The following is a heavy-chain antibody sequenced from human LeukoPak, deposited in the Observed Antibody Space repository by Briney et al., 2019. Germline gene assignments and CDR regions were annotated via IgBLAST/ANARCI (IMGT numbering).Heavy chain of an antibody. D-gene: IGHD3-10*01. CDR1: GGSISSGDYY. CDR3: ARGGWVRGVAVDY. J-gene: IGHJ4*02. CDR2: IYYSGST. Sequence: SQTLSLTCTVSGGSISSGDYYWSWIRQPPGKGLEWIGYIYYSGSTYYNPSLKRRVTISVDTSKNQFSLKLSSVTAADTAVYYCARGGWVRGVAVDYWGQGTLVTVSS. V-gene: IGHV4-30-4*01.